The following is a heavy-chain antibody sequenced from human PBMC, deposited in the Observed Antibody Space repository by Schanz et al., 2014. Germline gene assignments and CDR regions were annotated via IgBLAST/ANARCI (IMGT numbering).Heavy chain of an antibody. V-gene: IGHV1-18*01. Sequence: QVQLVQSGAEVKKPGASVRVSCKASGYTFTTYAMSWVRQAPGQGLEWVGWISVYTGNTKYGQKVQGRVTMTADTSTNTAYRELRSLRSDDAAVYDCARSAGRDFWSGYYTRFDYWGQGTLVTVSS. CDR3: ARSAGRDFWSGYYTRFDY. CDR2: ISVYTGNT. CDR1: GYTFTTYA. J-gene: IGHJ4*02. D-gene: IGHD3-3*01.